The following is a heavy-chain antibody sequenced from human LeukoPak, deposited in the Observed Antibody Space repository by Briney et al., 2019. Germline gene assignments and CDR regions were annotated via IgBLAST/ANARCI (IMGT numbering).Heavy chain of an antibody. V-gene: IGHV3-43*02. CDR1: GFTFDDYA. CDR3: AKAGYSSGRGVYYFDY. Sequence: GGFHTLSCAASGFTFDDYAMHWVRQAPGKGLEWVSLISGDGGSTYYADSVKGRFTISRDNSKNSLYLQMNSLRTEDTALYYCAKAGYSSGRGVYYFDYWGQGTLVTVP. D-gene: IGHD6-19*01. CDR2: ISGDGGST. J-gene: IGHJ4*02.